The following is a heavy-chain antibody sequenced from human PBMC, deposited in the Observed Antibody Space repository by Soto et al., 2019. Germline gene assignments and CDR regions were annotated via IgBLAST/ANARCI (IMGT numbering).Heavy chain of an antibody. CDR1: GFTFSSYG. J-gene: IGHJ4*02. Sequence: QVQLVESGGGVVQPGRSLRLSCAASGFTFSSYGMHWVRQAPGKGLEWVAVISYDGSNKYYADSVKGRFTISRDNSKNTLYLQMNGLRAEDTAVYYCAKETPYSGSPHFDYWGQGTLVTVSS. CDR2: ISYDGSNK. CDR3: AKETPYSGSPHFDY. V-gene: IGHV3-30*18. D-gene: IGHD1-26*01.